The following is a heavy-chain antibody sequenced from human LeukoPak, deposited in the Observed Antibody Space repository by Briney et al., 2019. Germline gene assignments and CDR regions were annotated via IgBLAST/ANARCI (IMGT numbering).Heavy chain of an antibody. CDR2: IYYTGST. J-gene: IGHJ4*02. D-gene: IGHD5-12*01. CDR1: GGSISSYY. V-gene: IGHV4-59*01. Sequence: SETLSLTCTVSGGSISSYYCSWIRQPPGKGLEWIGYIYYTGSTNYNPSLKSRVTISVDTSKNQFSLKLSSVTAADTAVYYCAGGLRLEYLYDYWGQGTLVTVSS. CDR3: AGGLRLEYLYDY.